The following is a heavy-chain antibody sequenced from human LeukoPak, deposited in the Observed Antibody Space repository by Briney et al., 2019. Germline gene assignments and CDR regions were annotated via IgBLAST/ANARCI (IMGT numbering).Heavy chain of an antibody. Sequence: GGSLRLSCAASEFTFNNYWMHWVRQAPGKGLVWVSRIKNDGKITTYADSVKGRFTTSRDNAKNTFYLQMNSLRVEDTAVYYCATDRGWRTSGYYLYYFEYWGQGTLVTYSS. D-gene: IGHD3-3*01. CDR2: IKNDGKIT. J-gene: IGHJ4*02. V-gene: IGHV3-74*01. CDR1: EFTFNNYW. CDR3: ATDRGWRTSGYYLYYFEY.